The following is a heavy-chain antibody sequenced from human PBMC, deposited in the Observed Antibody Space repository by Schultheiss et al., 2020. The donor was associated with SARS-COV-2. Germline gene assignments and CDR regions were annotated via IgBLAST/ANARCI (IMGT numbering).Heavy chain of an antibody. CDR3: ARLGQAVAEGV. J-gene: IGHJ4*02. CDR1: GFAFSTYS. D-gene: IGHD6-19*01. V-gene: IGHV3-21*01. Sequence: GGSLRLSCAASGFAFSTYSMNWVRQAPGKGLEWVSSITSSGSNIYYADSLKGRFTISRDNAKNSLFLQMNSLRAEDTAVYYCARLGQAVAEGVWGQGTLVTVSS. CDR2: ITSSGSNI.